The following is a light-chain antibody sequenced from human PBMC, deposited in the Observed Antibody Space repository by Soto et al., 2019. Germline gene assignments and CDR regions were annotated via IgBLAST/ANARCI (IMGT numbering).Light chain of an antibody. CDR2: GAS. J-gene: IGKJ3*01. V-gene: IGKV3-20*01. CDR1: QSVSSSY. CDR3: PQHGTTPPEFT. Sequence: EIVLTQSPGTLSLSPGERATLSCRASQSVSSSYLAWYQQKPRQAPRLLIYGASSRSTGIPDRFSGSGSGTDFTHTIVILQPQGCGVYYCPQHGTTPPEFTLGLGTKGDI.